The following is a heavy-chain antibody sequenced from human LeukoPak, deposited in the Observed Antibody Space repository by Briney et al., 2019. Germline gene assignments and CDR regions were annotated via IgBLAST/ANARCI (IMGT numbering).Heavy chain of an antibody. CDR2: ISGSGVTT. CDR3: AKSRVRGPTYCGGDCSAWPPGAFDI. Sequence: PGGSLRLSCTVSGFTFSNYAMNWVRQAPGKGLEWVSAISGSGVTTYYADSVKGRLTISKDNSKNTLYLQINSLRVDDTAVYYCAKSRVRGPTYCGGDCSAWPPGAFDIWGQGTMVTVSS. J-gene: IGHJ3*02. D-gene: IGHD2-21*02. CDR1: GFTFSNYA. V-gene: IGHV3-23*01.